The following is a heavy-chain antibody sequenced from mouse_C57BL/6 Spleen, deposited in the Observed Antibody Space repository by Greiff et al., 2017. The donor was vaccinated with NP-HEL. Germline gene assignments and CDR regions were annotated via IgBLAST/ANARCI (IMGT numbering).Heavy chain of an antibody. CDR3: ARWDYDVHYYAMDY. V-gene: IGHV1-26*01. J-gene: IGHJ4*01. CDR2: INPNNGGT. D-gene: IGHD2-4*01. CDR1: GYTFTDYY. Sequence: VQLKQSGPELVKPGASVKISCKASGYTFTDYYMNWVKQSHGKSLEWIGDINPNNGGTSYNQKFKGKATLTVDKSSSTAYMELRSLTSEDSAVYYCARWDYDVHYYAMDYWGQGTSVTVSS.